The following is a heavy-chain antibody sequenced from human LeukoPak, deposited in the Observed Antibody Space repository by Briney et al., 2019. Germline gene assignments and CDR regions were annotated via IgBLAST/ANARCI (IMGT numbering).Heavy chain of an antibody. D-gene: IGHD4-17*01. CDR1: GGSFSGYY. J-gene: IGHJ6*03. CDR3: ARPHGDHYYYYYYMDV. CDR2: INHSGST. Sequence: SSETLSLTCAVYGGSFSGYYWSWIRQPPGKVLEWIGEINHSGSTNYNPSLKSRVTISVDTSKNQFSLKLSSVTAADTAVYYCARPHGDHYYYYYYMDVWGKGTTVTISS. V-gene: IGHV4-34*01.